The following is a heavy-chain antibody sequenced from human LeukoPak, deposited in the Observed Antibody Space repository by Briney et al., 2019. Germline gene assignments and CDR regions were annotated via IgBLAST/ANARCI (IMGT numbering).Heavy chain of an antibody. J-gene: IGHJ5*02. CDR1: GGSISSGSYY. CDR3: ARLLWFGESLSFDP. CDR2: IYTSGST. V-gene: IGHV4-61*02. D-gene: IGHD3-10*01. Sequence: SQTLSLTCTVSGGSISSGSYYWSWIRQPAGKGLEWIGRIYTSGSTNYNPSLKSRVTISVDTSKNQFSLKLSSVTAADTAVYYCARLLWFGESLSFDPWGQGTLVTVSS.